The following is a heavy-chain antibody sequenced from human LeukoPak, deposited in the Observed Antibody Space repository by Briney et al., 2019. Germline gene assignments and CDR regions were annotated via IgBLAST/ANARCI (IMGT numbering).Heavy chain of an antibody. J-gene: IGHJ4*02. CDR1: GYTFTSYY. V-gene: IGHV1-46*01. CDR3: ARDRNFYCSGGSCYSRATKGGFDY. Sequence: ASVKVSCKASGYTFTSYYMHWVRQAPGQGLEWMGIINPSGGSTSYAQKFQGRVTMTRDTSTSTVYMELSSLRSEDTAVYYCARDRNFYCSGGSCYSRATKGGFDYWGQGTLVTVSS. CDR2: INPSGGST. D-gene: IGHD2-15*01.